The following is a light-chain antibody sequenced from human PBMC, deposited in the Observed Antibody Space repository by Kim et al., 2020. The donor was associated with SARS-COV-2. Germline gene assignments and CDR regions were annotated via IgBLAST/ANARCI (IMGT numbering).Light chain of an antibody. CDR2: GNG. CDR1: ISNVEAGYD. J-gene: IGLJ3*02. V-gene: IGLV1-40*01. Sequence: RVTSSCSGSISNVEAGYDVHWDQQLPGTAPNLLVSGNGSRPSGVPDRFSGSKSGTSASLAMTGLQAEDEADYDCQSYESSLSGSVFGGGTQLTVL. CDR3: QSYESSLSGSV.